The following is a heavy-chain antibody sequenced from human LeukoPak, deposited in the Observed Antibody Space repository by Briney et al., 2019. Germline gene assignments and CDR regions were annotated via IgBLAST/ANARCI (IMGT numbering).Heavy chain of an antibody. CDR1: GFTFSSYG. J-gene: IGHJ4*02. V-gene: IGHV3-33*06. Sequence: GGSLRLSCAASGFTFSSYGMHWVRQAPGKGLEWVAVIWYDGSNKYYADSVKGRFTISRDNSKNTLYLQMNSLRAEDTAVYYCAKDYSRGWMEYWGQGTLVTVSS. CDR3: AKDYSRGWMEY. CDR2: IWYDGSNK. D-gene: IGHD6-19*01.